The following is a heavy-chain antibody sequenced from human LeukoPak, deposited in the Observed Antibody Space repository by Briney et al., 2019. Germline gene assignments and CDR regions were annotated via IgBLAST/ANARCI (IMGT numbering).Heavy chain of an antibody. CDR1: GFTFSSYG. CDR3: SKWKAIVLVPAARSPIDY. J-gene: IGHJ4*02. V-gene: IGHV3-23*01. D-gene: IGHD2-2*01. Sequence: PGGSLRLSCAASGFTFSSYGMSWVRQAPGKGLEWVSAIRGSGVSTYYADSVKGRFIISRDTSKNTLYLQMNSLRAEDTAVYYCSKWKAIVLVPAARSPIDYWGQGTLVTVSS. CDR2: IRGSGVST.